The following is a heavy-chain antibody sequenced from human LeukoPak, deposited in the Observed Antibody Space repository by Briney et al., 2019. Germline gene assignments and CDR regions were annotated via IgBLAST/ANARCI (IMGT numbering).Heavy chain of an antibody. Sequence: GASVKVSCKASGGTFSSYAISWVRQAPGQGLEWMGGIIPIFGTANYAQKFQGRVTITTDESTSTAYMELSSLRSEDTAVYYCARVNFHCSSTGCYWDLAEYFQHWGQGTLVTVSS. CDR1: GGTFSSYA. V-gene: IGHV1-69*05. CDR2: IIPIFGTA. J-gene: IGHJ1*01. D-gene: IGHD2-2*01. CDR3: ARVNFHCSSTGCYWDLAEYFQH.